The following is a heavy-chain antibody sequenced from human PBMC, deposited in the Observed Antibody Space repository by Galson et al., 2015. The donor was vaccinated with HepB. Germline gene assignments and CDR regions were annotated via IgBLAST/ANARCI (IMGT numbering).Heavy chain of an antibody. D-gene: IGHD6-13*01. CDR2: IWRDEGSNK. V-gene: IGHV3-33*01. Sequence: SLRLSCAASGFSFNDYGLHWVRQAPGKGLEWLSVIWRDEGSNKYYADSMKGRFTISRENAKNSLYLQMNNLRAGDTAVYYCAASDGGSNWYPGSGMDVWGQGTTVTVSS. CDR1: GFSFNDYG. J-gene: IGHJ6*02. CDR3: AASDGGSNWYPGSGMDV.